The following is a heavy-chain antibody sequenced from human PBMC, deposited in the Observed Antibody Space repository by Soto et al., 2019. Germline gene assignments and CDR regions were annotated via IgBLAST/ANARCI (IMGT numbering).Heavy chain of an antibody. Sequence: EVNLVESGGGLVEPGGSLRLSCAASGYNFKEAWMNWVRQAPGKGLEWVGRIKSIADGGTTAYAAPVTDRFSISRDDSTFTLYLQMNSLQTEDTGVYYCTRRPIAADISVGPLDFWGRGNLVTVSA. V-gene: IGHV3-15*07. D-gene: IGHD6-13*01. CDR1: GYNFKEAW. J-gene: IGHJ4*02. CDR3: TRRPIAADISVGPLDF. CDR2: IKSIADGGTT.